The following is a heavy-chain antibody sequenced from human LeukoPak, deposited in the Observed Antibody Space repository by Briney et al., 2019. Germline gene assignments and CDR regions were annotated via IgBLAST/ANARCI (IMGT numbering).Heavy chain of an antibody. CDR2: IKDDGSHT. V-gene: IGHV3-74*01. CDR1: GFTFSSHW. J-gene: IGHJ4*02. CDR3: ARGSGIITGIDE. Sequence: GGSLRLSCAASGFTFSSHWMHWVRRAPGKGLVWVSRIKDDGSHTNYADSVKGRFTISRDNAKNTLSQQMNSLRAEDTAVYYCARGSGIITGIDEWGQGTLVTVSS. D-gene: IGHD6-25*01.